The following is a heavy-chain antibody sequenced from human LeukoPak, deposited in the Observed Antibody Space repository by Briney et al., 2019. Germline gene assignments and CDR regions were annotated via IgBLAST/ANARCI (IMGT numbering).Heavy chain of an antibody. Sequence: PGRSLRLSCAASRFTFSSYEMNWVCQAPGKGLEWVSYISGSGIKHYADSVKGRFTISRDNAKNSLYLQMNSLRVEDTAVYYCAREDTGVAFDIWGQGTTVTV. D-gene: IGHD2-8*01. V-gene: IGHV3-48*03. CDR3: AREDTGVAFDI. J-gene: IGHJ3*02. CDR2: ISGSGIK. CDR1: RFTFSSYE.